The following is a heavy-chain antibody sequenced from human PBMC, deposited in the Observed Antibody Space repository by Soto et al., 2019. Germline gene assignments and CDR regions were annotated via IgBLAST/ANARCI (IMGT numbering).Heavy chain of an antibody. D-gene: IGHD2-21*02. V-gene: IGHV3-23*01. CDR3: AKAVVVVTANPLDY. J-gene: IGHJ4*02. Sequence: EVQLLESGGGLVQPGGSLRLSCAASGFTFSTYPMSWVRQGPGKGLEWVSAISGSAGMTYYTDPVKGRFTISRDNSKNTLYLQMNRLRAEDTAVYYCAKAVVVVTANPLDYWGQGTLVTVSS. CDR1: GFTFSTYP. CDR2: ISGSAGMT.